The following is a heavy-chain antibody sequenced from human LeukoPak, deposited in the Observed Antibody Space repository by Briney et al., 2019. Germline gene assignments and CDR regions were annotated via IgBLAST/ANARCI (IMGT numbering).Heavy chain of an antibody. D-gene: IGHD3-16*01. Sequence: GGSLRLSCAASGFTVSSNYMSWVRQAPGKGLEWVANIKQDGSEKYYVDSVKGRFTISRDNAKNSLYLQMNSLRAEDTAVYYCARDPSPLICYWGQGTLVTVSS. J-gene: IGHJ4*02. V-gene: IGHV3-7*01. CDR2: IKQDGSEK. CDR3: ARDPSPLICY. CDR1: GFTVSSNY.